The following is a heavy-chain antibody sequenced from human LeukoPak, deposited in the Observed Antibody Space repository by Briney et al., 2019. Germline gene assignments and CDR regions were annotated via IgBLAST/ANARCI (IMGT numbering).Heavy chain of an antibody. D-gene: IGHD5-12*01. CDR1: GGSISSYY. V-gene: IGHV4-59*01. J-gene: IGHJ6*03. CDR2: IYDSGST. Sequence: SETLSLTCTASGGSISSYYWSWIRQPPGKGLEWIGYIYDSGSTNYNPSLKSRVTISVDTSKNQFSLKLSSVTAADTAVYYCARDYSGYDLGYYYYYMDVWGKGTTVTVSS. CDR3: ARDYSGYDLGYYYYYMDV.